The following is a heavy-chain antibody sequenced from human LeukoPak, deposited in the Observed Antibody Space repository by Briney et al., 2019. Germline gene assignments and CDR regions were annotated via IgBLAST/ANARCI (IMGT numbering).Heavy chain of an antibody. D-gene: IGHD1-7*01. CDR3: AKDERNWNYNLASQTYD. V-gene: IGHV3-23*01. J-gene: IGHJ4*02. CDR1: GFTFSSYA. CDR2: ISGSGVST. Sequence: GGSLRLSCAASGFTFSSYAMSWVRQAPGKGLEWVSAISGSGVSTYYADSVKGRFTVSRDNSRNTLYLQMSSLRAEDTAVYYCAKDERNWNYNLASQTYDWGQGALVTVSS.